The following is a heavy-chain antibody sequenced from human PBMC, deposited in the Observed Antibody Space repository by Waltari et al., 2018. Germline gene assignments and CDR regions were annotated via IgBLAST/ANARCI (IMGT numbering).Heavy chain of an antibody. V-gene: IGHV3-30*02. J-gene: IGHJ4*02. Sequence: QVQLVESGGGVVQPGGSLSLSCAASASTFSRTGVHWLGQAPGKGLEWVAFIRYDGSNKYYADSVKGRFTISRDNSKNTLYLQMNSLRAEDTAVYYCAKDLYVDTAVDYWGQGTLVTVSS. D-gene: IGHD5-18*01. CDR1: ASTFSRTG. CDR3: AKDLYVDTAVDY. CDR2: IRYDGSNK.